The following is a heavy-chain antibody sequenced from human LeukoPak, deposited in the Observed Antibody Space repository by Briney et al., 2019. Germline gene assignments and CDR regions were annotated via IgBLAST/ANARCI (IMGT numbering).Heavy chain of an antibody. CDR2: IYYGGST. CDR3: ARGGYSSSWSLGMDV. CDR1: GGSISSYY. J-gene: IGHJ6*02. V-gene: IGHV4-59*12. Sequence: SETLSLTCTVSGGSISSYYWTWIRQTPGKELEWIGYIYYGGSTNYNPSLKSRVSISVDTSRNQLSLMLTSVTAADTAVYYCARGGYSSSWSLGMDVWGQGTTVTVSS. D-gene: IGHD6-13*01.